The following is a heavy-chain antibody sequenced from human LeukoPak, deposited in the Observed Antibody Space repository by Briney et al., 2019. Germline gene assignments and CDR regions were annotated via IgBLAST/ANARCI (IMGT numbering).Heavy chain of an antibody. CDR3: ARESDSYREAFDI. Sequence: NPSETLSLTCAVSGYSISSSNWWGWIRQSPGNGLEWIGYIHYSGSTNYNPPLESRVTMSLDTSRNQFSLKLRSVNALDTAVYYCARESDSYREAFDIWGQGTMVTVSS. J-gene: IGHJ3*02. D-gene: IGHD2-21*01. V-gene: IGHV4-28*06. CDR1: GYSISSSNW. CDR2: IHYSGST.